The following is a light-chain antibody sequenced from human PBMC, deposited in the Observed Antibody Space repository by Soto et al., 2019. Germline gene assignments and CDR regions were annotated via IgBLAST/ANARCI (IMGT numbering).Light chain of an antibody. CDR1: QSISSY. Sequence: DIQMTQSPSSLSASVGDRVTITCRAIQSISSYLNWYQQKPGKAPKLLIYAASSLQSGVPSRFSGSGSGTDFTLTIRSLQPEDFATYYCQQSYSTPPTFGQGTKVEIK. V-gene: IGKV1-39*01. J-gene: IGKJ1*01. CDR2: AAS. CDR3: QQSYSTPPT.